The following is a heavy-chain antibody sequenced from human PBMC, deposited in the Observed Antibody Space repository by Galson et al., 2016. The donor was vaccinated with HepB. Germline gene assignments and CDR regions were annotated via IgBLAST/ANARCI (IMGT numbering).Heavy chain of an antibody. Sequence: SLRLSCAASGFTFSSYALSWVRQAPGKGLEWVSSVTGSGRTTFYADSVKGRFTVSRDNSKNNLYLQMNSLRADDTAIYYCARDQELIVSFDYWGQGTLVTVSS. CDR2: VTGSGRTT. V-gene: IGHV3-23*01. CDR3: ARDQELIVSFDY. CDR1: GFTFSSYA. J-gene: IGHJ4*02. D-gene: IGHD3-16*02.